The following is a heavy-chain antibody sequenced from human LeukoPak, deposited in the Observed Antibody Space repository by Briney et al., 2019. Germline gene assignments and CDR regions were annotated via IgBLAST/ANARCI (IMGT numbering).Heavy chain of an antibody. J-gene: IGHJ4*02. CDR2: IYYSGST. Sequence: PSETLSLTCTVSGGSISSGGYYWSWIRQHPGKGLEWVGYIYYSGSTYYNPSLKSRVTISVDTSKNQFSLKLSSVTAADTAVYYCAREYDSSGYYWGQGTLVTVSS. CDR1: GGSISSGGYY. V-gene: IGHV4-31*03. D-gene: IGHD3-22*01. CDR3: AREYDSSGYY.